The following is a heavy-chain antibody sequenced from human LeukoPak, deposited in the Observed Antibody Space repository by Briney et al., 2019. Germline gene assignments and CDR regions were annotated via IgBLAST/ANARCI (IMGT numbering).Heavy chain of an antibody. D-gene: IGHD3-22*01. CDR2: IYYSGST. Sequence: SETLSLTCTVSGGSISSYYWSWIRQPPGKGLEWIGHIYYSGSTNYNPSLKSRVTISIDTSKNQFSLKLSSVTAADTAVYYCASRRPYYYDSSGYGALVFGYWGQGTLVTVSS. V-gene: IGHV4-59*12. J-gene: IGHJ4*02. CDR3: ASRRPYYYDSSGYGALVFGY. CDR1: GGSISSYY.